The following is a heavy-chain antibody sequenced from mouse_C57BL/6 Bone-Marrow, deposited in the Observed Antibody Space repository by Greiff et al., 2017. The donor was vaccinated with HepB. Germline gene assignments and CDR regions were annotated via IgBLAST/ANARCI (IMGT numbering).Heavy chain of an antibody. CDR1: GFNIKDTY. V-gene: IGHV14-3*02. J-gene: IGHJ2*01. D-gene: IGHD1-2*01. CDR2: IYPANGST. Sequence: EVQLQQSGAELVKPGASVKLSCTASGFNIKDTYIHWVKQRPEQGLEWIGRIYPANGSTKYDPKFQGKATITADTSSNIAYLHLSSLTSEDTAVYYCARISPAFDSWGQGTPLAVSS. CDR3: ARISPAFDS.